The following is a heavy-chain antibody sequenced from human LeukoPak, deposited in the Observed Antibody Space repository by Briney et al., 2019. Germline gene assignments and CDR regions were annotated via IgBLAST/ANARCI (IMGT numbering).Heavy chain of an antibody. CDR2: INHSGST. Sequence: PSETLSLTCAVYGGSFSGYYWSWIRQPPGKGLEWIGEINHSGSTNYNPSLKSRVTISVDTSKNQISLKLCSVTAADTAVYYCARGAGSAYSGSYHNWFDPWGQGTLVTVSS. CDR3: ARGAGSAYSGSYHNWFDP. J-gene: IGHJ5*02. D-gene: IGHD1-26*01. CDR1: GGSFSGYY. V-gene: IGHV4-34*01.